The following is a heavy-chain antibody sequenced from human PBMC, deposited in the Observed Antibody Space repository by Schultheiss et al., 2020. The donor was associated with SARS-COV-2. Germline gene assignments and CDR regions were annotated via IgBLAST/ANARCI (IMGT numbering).Heavy chain of an antibody. CDR1: GGSISSGGYY. CDR2: IYYSGST. CDR3: ARLEVGGRISVSFQH. J-gene: IGHJ1*01. V-gene: IGHV4-31*03. D-gene: IGHD3-10*01. Sequence: SETLSLTCTVSGGSISSGGYYWSWIRQHPGKGLEWIGYIYYSGSTYYNPSLKSRVTISVDKSKNQFSLKLSSVTAADTAVYYCARLEVGGRISVSFQHWGQGTLVTVSS.